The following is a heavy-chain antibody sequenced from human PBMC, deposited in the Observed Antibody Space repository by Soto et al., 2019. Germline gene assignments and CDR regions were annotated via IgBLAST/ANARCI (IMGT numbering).Heavy chain of an antibody. J-gene: IGHJ4*02. Sequence: PGGSLRLSCAASGFTFSYCAMHWVRQAPGKGLEWVALISYDGSNNYYADSVKGRFTISRDNSKNTLYLQMSSLRAEDTSVYYCVRCSFTCSAASRVPFDCWGQGTPVTVSS. CDR1: GFTFSYCA. D-gene: IGHD2-15*01. V-gene: IGHV3-30-3*01. CDR3: VRCSFTCSAASRVPFDC. CDR2: ISYDGSNN.